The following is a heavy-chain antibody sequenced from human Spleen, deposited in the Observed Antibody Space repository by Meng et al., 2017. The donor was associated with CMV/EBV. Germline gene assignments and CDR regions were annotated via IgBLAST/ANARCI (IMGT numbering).Heavy chain of an antibody. J-gene: IGHJ4*02. D-gene: IGHD6-19*01. V-gene: IGHV3-30*19. CDR1: TFDNYG. CDR2: ISYDGSNK. CDR3: ARERGYGSGWAPGGPYDY. Sequence: TFDNYGMHWVRQAPGKGLEWVAIISYDGSNKYYTDSVKGRFTISRDNSKNTLYMQINSLRTEDTAVYYCARERGYGSGWAPGGPYDYWGQGTLVTVSS.